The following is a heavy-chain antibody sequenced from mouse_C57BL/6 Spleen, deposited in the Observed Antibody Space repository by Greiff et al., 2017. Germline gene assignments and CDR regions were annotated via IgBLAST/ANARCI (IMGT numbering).Heavy chain of an antibody. Sequence: QVQLQQPGAELVRPGSSVKLSCKASGYTFTSYWMHWVKQRPIQGLEWIGNIDPSDSETHYNQKFKDKATLTVAKSSSTAYMQLSSLTSEDSAVYDGARSNWDGYYAMDYWGQGTSVTVAS. CDR3: ARSNWDGYYAMDY. J-gene: IGHJ4*01. CDR1: GYTFTSYW. CDR2: IDPSDSET. D-gene: IGHD4-1*01. V-gene: IGHV1-52*01.